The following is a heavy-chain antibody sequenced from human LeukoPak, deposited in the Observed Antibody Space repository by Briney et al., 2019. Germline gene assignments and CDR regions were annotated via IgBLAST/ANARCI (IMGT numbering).Heavy chain of an antibody. J-gene: IGHJ4*02. CDR1: GYTFTGYY. V-gene: IGHV1-2*06. CDR2: INPNTGAT. D-gene: IGHD6-19*01. Sequence: ASVKVSCKASGYTFTGYYMHWVRQAPGQGLEWMGRINPNTGATNYAQKFQGRVTMTRDTSISTAYMELSRLRSDGTAVYYCAGSIAVTGGSFDYWGQGTLVTVSS. CDR3: AGSIAVTGGSFDY.